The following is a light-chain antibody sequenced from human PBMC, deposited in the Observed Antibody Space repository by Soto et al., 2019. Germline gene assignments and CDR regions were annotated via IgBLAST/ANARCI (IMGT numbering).Light chain of an antibody. V-gene: IGLV2-8*01. CDR1: SSDVGGHNY. Sequence: QSVLTQPASVSGSPGQSITISCTGTSSDVGGHNYVSWYQQHPGTAPKLMIYEVNKRPSGVPDRFSGSKSGNTASLTVSGLQAEDESDYYCSSYAGSSNVFGTGTKVTVL. CDR3: SSYAGSSNV. CDR2: EVN. J-gene: IGLJ1*01.